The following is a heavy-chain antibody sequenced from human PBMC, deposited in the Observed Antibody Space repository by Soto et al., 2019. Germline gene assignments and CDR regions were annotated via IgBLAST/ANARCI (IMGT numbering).Heavy chain of an antibody. J-gene: IGHJ4*02. D-gene: IGHD2-15*01. Sequence: LETLSLTCTVSGGSISSYYWSWIRQPPGKGLEWIGYIYYSGSTNYNPSLKSRVTISVDTSKNQFSLKLSSVTAADTAVYYCARVSPVVTGRFAVFDYWGQGTLVTVSS. CDR2: IYYSGST. CDR3: ARVSPVVTGRFAVFDY. V-gene: IGHV4-59*01. CDR1: GGSISSYY.